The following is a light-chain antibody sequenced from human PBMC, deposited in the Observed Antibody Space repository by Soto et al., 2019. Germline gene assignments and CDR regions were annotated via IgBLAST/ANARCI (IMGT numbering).Light chain of an antibody. CDR1: SSDVGGYDY. CDR2: EVN. CDR3: SSYAGSNNVL. J-gene: IGLJ2*01. Sequence: QSALTQPPSASGSPGQSVTISCTGTSSDVGGYDYVSWYQQHPGKAPKLIIYEVNKRPSGVPDRFSGSKSGNTASLTVSGLQXXXEAXYYCSSYAGSNNVLFGGGTKLTVL. V-gene: IGLV2-8*01.